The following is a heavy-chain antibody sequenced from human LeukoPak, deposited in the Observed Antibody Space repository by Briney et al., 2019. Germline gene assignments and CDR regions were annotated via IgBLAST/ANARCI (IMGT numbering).Heavy chain of an antibody. CDR1: GGTFSSYT. J-gene: IGHJ4*02. D-gene: IGHD3-22*01. Sequence: ASVTVSCKASGGTFSSYTISWVRQAPGQGLELMGRIIPILGIANYAQKFQGRVTITADKSTSTAYMELSSLRSEDTAVYYCARDLEGYYDSSGYYPFDYWGQGTLVTVSS. CDR3: ARDLEGYYDSSGYYPFDY. CDR2: IIPILGIA. V-gene: IGHV1-69*04.